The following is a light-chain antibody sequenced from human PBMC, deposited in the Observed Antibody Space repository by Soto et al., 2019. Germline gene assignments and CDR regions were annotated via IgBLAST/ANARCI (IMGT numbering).Light chain of an antibody. V-gene: IGKV3-20*01. CDR3: QQYGSSGT. CDR1: QSVSNNY. Sequence: ELVLTQSPGALSLSPGERATLSCRARQSVSNNYLAWYQQKPGQAPRLLIYGASNRATGIPDRFSGRWAGTDFTLTISRLEPEDVAVYYCQQYGSSGTFGQGTKVDIK. J-gene: IGKJ1*01. CDR2: GAS.